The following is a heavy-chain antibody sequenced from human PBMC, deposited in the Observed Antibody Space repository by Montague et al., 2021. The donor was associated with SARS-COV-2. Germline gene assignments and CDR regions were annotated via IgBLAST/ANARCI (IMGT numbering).Heavy chain of an antibody. Sequence: SETLSLTCAVSGDSISNYYWSWIRQPPGKGLEYIGRIDSNGATDYNPSFKSRVTLSVDTANNQLSLKLRSVTAADTAFYYCARHYKPRSQGSQDFDYWGQGTLVTVSS. CDR2: IDSNGAT. D-gene: IGHD3-10*01. CDR3: ARHYKPRSQGSQDFDY. J-gene: IGHJ4*02. CDR1: GDSISNYY. V-gene: IGHV4-59*08.